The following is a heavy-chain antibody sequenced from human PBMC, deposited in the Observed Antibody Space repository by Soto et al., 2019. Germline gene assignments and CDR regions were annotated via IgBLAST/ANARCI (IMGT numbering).Heavy chain of an antibody. Sequence: ESLKIACRASGDNLRHDYIAWVRQKPWRGLEWVGLIYPGDSDVRYSPSVQGQVTISVDRPIDTAYLQWNSLRASDSGTYYCAKQRKVTTAAGQMSFDAWGQGTLVTVSS. CDR2: IYPGDSDV. CDR1: GDNLRHDY. CDR3: AKQRKVTTAAGQMSFDA. V-gene: IGHV5-51*04. D-gene: IGHD6-13*01. J-gene: IGHJ4*02.